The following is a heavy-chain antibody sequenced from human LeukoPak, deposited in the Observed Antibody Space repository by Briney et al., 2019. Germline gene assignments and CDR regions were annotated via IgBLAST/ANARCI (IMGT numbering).Heavy chain of an antibody. CDR2: IYYSGST. CDR3: ARDRAAAGVPNWFDP. V-gene: IGHV4-59*01. D-gene: IGHD6-13*01. Sequence: SETLSLTCTVSGGSISSYYWSWIRQPPGKGLEWIGYIYYSGSTNYNPSLKSRVTISVDTSKNPFSLKLSSVTAADTAVYYCARDRAAAGVPNWFDPWGQGTLVTVSS. J-gene: IGHJ5*02. CDR1: GGSISSYY.